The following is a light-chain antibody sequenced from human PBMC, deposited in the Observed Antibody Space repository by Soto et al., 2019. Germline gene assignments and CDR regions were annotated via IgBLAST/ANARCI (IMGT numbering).Light chain of an antibody. Sequence: QSVLTQPASVSGSPGQSITISCTGTSSDVGGYNYVSWYQQHPGKAPKLMIYDVSNRPSGVSNRFSGSKSGNTASLTISGLQAEDEADYYCSSYTSSSNVVFGGGTKVT. CDR3: SSYTSSSNVV. CDR1: SSDVGGYNY. CDR2: DVS. J-gene: IGLJ2*01. V-gene: IGLV2-14*01.